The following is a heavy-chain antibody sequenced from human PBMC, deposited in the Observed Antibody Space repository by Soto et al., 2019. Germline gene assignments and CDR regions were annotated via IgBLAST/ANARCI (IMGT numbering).Heavy chain of an antibody. Sequence: LRLSCAASGFTFSSYAMSWVRQAPGKGLEWVSAISGSGGSTYYADSVKGRFTISRDNSKNTLYLQMDSLRAEDTAVYYCANYRDYYYYYGMDVWGQGTTVTVSS. CDR3: ANYRDYYYYYGMDV. CDR2: ISGSGGST. V-gene: IGHV3-23*01. CDR1: GFTFSSYA. J-gene: IGHJ6*02. D-gene: IGHD1-26*01.